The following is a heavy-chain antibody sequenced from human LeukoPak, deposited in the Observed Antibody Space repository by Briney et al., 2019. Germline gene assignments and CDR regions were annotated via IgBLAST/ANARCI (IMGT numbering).Heavy chain of an antibody. V-gene: IGHV3-21*01. CDR1: GFTVSSNS. J-gene: IGHJ4*02. D-gene: IGHD1-26*01. Sequence: GGSLRLSCTVSGFTVSSNSMSWVRQAPGKGLEWVSSISSGSSYIYYADSLKGRFTISRDNAKNSLYLQMDSLRPEDTAVYYCAFGSQAFDYWGQGTLVTVSS. CDR2: ISSGSSYI. CDR3: AFGSQAFDY.